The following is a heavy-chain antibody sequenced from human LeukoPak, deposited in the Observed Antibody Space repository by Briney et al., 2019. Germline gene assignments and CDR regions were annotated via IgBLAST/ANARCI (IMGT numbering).Heavy chain of an antibody. CDR1: GFTFSSYW. CDR3: ARDYYDSSGLDY. J-gene: IGHJ4*02. CDR2: IKQDGSEK. Sequence: GGSLRLSCAVSGFTFSSYWMSWVRQAPGKGLEWVANIKQDGSEKYYVDSVKGRFTISRDNAKNSLYLQMNSLRAEDTAVYYCARDYYDSSGLDYWGQGTLVAVSS. V-gene: IGHV3-7*01. D-gene: IGHD3-22*01.